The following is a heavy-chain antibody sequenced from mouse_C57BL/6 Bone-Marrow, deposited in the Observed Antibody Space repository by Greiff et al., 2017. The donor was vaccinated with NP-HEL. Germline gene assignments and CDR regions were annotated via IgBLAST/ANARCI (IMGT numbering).Heavy chain of an antibody. D-gene: IGHD1-1*01. CDR1: GYTFTSYW. CDR2: IDPSDSET. CDR3: ARHIYYGSSSFAY. J-gene: IGHJ3*01. V-gene: IGHV1-52*01. Sequence: QVQLKQPGAELVRPGSSVKLSCKASGYTFTSYWMHWVKQRPIQGLEWIGNIDPSDSETHYNQKFKDKATLTVDKSSSTAYMQLSSLTSEDSAVYYCARHIYYGSSSFAYWGQGTLVTVSA.